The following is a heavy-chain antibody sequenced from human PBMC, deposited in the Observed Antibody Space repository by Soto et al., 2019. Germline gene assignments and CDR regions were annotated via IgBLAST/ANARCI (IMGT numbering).Heavy chain of an antibody. CDR3: TRIAACSISTCSFPTRFHMRGYYYYYGMDV. J-gene: IGHJ6*02. CDR2: ISAYNGNT. CDR1: GYTFSNYG. Sequence: QVRLVQSAAEVKKPGASVRVSCKASGYTFSNYGITWVRQAPGQGLEWMGWISAYNGNTHFAQKFQGRVTMTTDTPTTTALMELRSPRSDDAAVYYCTRIAACSISTCSFPTRFHMRGYYYYYGMDVWGPGTTVTVSS. V-gene: IGHV1-18*01. D-gene: IGHD2-2*01.